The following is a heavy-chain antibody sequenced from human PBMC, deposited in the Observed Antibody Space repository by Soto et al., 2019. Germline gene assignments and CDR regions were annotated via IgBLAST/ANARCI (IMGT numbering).Heavy chain of an antibody. D-gene: IGHD3-10*01. CDR2: IYPGDSDT. V-gene: IGHV5-51*01. CDR3: ARHTPPYGSGSYPHYYYGMDV. J-gene: IGHJ6*02. CDR1: GYSFTSYW. Sequence: GESLKISCKGSGYSFTSYWIGWVRQMPGKGLEWMGIIYPGDSDTRYSPSFQGQVTISADKSISTAYLQWSSLKASDTAMYYCARHTPPYGSGSYPHYYYGMDVWGQGTTVTVSS.